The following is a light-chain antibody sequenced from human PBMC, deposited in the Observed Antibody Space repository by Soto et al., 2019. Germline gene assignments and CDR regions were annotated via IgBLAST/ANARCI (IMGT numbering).Light chain of an antibody. J-gene: IGKJ2*01. CDR2: GSS. CDR3: QQYGSSPPYT. Sequence: EVVLTQSPGTLTLSPGERATLSCRASQSISNNYFAWYQQKPGQAPRPLIFGSSDRATAIPDRFSGSGSGTDFTLTISRLEPEDFAVYYCQQYGSSPPYTFGQGTKLEIK. CDR1: QSISNNY. V-gene: IGKV3-20*01.